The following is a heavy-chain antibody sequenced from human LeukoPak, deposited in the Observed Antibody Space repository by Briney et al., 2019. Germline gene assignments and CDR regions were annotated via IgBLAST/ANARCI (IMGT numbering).Heavy chain of an antibody. Sequence: PSETLSLTCTVSGGSISDYYWSWIQQPAGQGLEWIGRIFISGNTDYNPSLKSRVTMSLDTSKTQFSLKLSSVTAADTAVYYCAGTQPSDSGPGDYWGQGTLVTVSS. J-gene: IGHJ4*02. V-gene: IGHV4-4*07. D-gene: IGHD1-26*01. CDR1: GGSISDYY. CDR3: AGTQPSDSGPGDY. CDR2: IFISGNT.